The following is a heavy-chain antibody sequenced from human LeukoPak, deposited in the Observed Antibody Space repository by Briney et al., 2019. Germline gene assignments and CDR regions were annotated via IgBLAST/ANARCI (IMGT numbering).Heavy chain of an antibody. J-gene: IGHJ4*02. V-gene: IGHV4-61*02. CDR2: IYTSGST. Sequence: SQTRSLTCPVSARSISIGSYYWRWLRQPAGKGLEWIGRIYTSGSTNYNPSLKTRFTISVDTSKNQFSLKLSSVTAADTAVYYCARDLVYWGQGTLVTVSS. D-gene: IGHD1-26*01. CDR1: ARSISIGSYY. CDR3: ARDLVY.